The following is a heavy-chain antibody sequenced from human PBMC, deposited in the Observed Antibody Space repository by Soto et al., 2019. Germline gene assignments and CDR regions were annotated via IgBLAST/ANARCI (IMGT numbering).Heavy chain of an antibody. CDR1: GYTFTSYG. V-gene: IGHV1-18*01. CDR2: ISAYSGNT. D-gene: IGHD2-2*02. CDR3: ARDRGYQLLYPDAFDI. J-gene: IGHJ3*02. Sequence: ASVKVSCKASGYTFTSYGISWVRQAPGQGLEWMGWISAYSGNTNYARDLQGRVTMTTDTSTSTAYMDLRSLRSDDTAVYYCARDRGYQLLYPDAFDIWGQGXMVTV.